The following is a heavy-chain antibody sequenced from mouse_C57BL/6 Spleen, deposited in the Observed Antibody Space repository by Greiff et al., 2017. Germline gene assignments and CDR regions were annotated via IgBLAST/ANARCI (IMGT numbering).Heavy chain of an antibody. CDR1: GFSLTSYA. V-gene: IGHV2-9-1*01. Sequence: VTLVASGPGLVAPSQSLSITCTVSGFSLTSYAISWFRQPPGKGLDLLGVIWTGGGTNYNSALKSRLSISKDNSKSQVFLKMNSLQTDDTARYYCARNDDGQGAMDYWGQGTSVTVSS. CDR3: ARNDDGQGAMDY. D-gene: IGHD2-3*01. CDR2: IWTGGGT. J-gene: IGHJ4*01.